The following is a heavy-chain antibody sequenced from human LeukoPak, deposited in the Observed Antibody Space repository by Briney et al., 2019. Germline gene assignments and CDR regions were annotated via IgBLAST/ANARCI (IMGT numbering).Heavy chain of an antibody. Sequence: PSETLSLTCTVSGGSISSYYWSWTRQPPGKGLEWIGYIYYSGSTNYNPSLKSRVTISVDTSKNQFSLKLSSVTAADTAVYYCAREMNLGYCSGGSCYNWFDPWGQGTLVTVSS. CDR2: IYYSGST. CDR1: GGSISSYY. CDR3: AREMNLGYCSGGSCYNWFDP. J-gene: IGHJ5*02. V-gene: IGHV4-59*01. D-gene: IGHD2-15*01.